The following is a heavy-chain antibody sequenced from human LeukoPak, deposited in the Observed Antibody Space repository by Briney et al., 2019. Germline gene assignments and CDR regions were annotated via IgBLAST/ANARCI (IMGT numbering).Heavy chain of an antibody. CDR1: GGSISGYY. CDR2: INHSGST. CDR3: ARGPGYCSGGSCYRPYYYYYMDV. Sequence: SETLSLTCTVSGGSISGYYWSWIRQPPGKGLEWIGEINHSGSTNYNPSLKSRVTISVDTSKNQFSLKLSSVTAADTAVYYCARGPGYCSGGSCYRPYYYYYMDVWGKGTTVTVSS. V-gene: IGHV4-34*01. J-gene: IGHJ6*03. D-gene: IGHD2-15*01.